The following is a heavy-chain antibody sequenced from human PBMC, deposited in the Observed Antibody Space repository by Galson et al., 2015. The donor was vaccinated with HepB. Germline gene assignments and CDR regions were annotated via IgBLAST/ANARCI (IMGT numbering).Heavy chain of an antibody. V-gene: IGHV3-66*01. J-gene: IGHJ6*02. Sequence: SVKGRFTVSRDHSKNTVYLQMNSLRAEDTAIYYCARDYYGNYHYYGMDVWGQGTTVTVSS. CDR3: ARDYYGNYHYYGMDV. D-gene: IGHD3-22*01.